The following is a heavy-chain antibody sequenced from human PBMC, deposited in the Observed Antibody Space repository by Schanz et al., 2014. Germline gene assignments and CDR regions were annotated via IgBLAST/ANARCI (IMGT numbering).Heavy chain of an antibody. CDR1: GYTLSAYS. J-gene: IGHJ4*02. D-gene: IGHD3-22*01. CDR2: VNPSVRGT. V-gene: IGHV1-46*01. Sequence: QVQLVQSGTQVKKPGASVKVSCKASGYTLSAYSLHWVRQAPGQGLEWMGIVNPSVRGTHFAREFQGRVTNTAYKSTSTAYMDLSSLRPEDTAVYYCARSNYYDNSDYYNSFDYWGQGTLVTVSS. CDR3: ARSNYYDNSDYYNSFDY.